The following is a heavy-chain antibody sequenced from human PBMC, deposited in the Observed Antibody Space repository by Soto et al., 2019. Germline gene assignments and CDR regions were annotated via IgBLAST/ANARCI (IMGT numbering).Heavy chain of an antibody. J-gene: IGHJ4*02. CDR1: GFTVSSYS. Sequence: EVQLVESGGGLVQPGGSLRLSCAASGFTVSSYSMNWVRQAPGKGLEWVSYISRSSSTIYYADSVKGRFTISRDNAKNSLYLQMNSLRDEDTAVYYCASHCGGDCSIDYWGQGTLVTVSS. CDR2: ISRSSSTI. V-gene: IGHV3-48*02. D-gene: IGHD2-21*02. CDR3: ASHCGGDCSIDY.